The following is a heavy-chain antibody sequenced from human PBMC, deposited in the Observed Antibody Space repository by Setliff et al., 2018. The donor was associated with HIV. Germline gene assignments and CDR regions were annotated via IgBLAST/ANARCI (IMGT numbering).Heavy chain of an antibody. Sequence: PSETLSLTCTVSGGSISDISYYWGWIRQPPGKGLEWIGFIYYSGSTYHNPSLKSRVTISVDTSKNQFSLKLNFVTAADTAVYYCARAKSLVRGVNYFDYWGQGTLVTVSS. V-gene: IGHV4-31*02. D-gene: IGHD3-10*01. CDR1: GGSISDISYY. J-gene: IGHJ4*02. CDR3: ARAKSLVRGVNYFDY. CDR2: IYYSGST.